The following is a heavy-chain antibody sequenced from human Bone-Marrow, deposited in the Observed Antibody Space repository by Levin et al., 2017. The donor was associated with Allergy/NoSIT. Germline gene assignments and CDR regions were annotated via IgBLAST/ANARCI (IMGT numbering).Heavy chain of an antibody. J-gene: IGHJ6*03. Sequence: GESLKISCAASGFNFRSNAMSWVRQAPGKGLEWVAHISSSGAKTQYADSVKGRFTISRDNSKNTLFLHMNSLSADDTAVYYCAKRYYDVLTGYLTYYYMDVWGQGTTVIVSS. CDR2: ISSSGAKT. CDR3: AKRYYDVLTGYLTYYYMDV. V-gene: IGHV3-23*01. D-gene: IGHD3-9*01. CDR1: GFNFRSNA.